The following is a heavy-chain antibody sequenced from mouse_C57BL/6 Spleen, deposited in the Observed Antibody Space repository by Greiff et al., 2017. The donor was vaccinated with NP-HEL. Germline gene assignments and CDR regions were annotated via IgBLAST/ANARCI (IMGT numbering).Heavy chain of an antibody. CDR1: GFNINDDY. V-gene: IGHV14-4*01. CDR3: TTGSYYAMDY. CDR2: IDPVNGYT. J-gene: IGHJ4*01. Sequence: EVQLVESGAELVRPGASVKLSCTASGFNINDDYMHWVTQRPEQGLEWIGWIDPVNGYTEYASTFQGKATLTADTSSNTAYLQLSSLTSEDTAVYYCTTGSYYAMDYWGQGTSVTVSS.